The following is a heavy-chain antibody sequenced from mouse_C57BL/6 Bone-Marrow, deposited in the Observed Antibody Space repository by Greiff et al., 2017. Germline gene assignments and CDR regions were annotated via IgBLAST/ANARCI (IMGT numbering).Heavy chain of an antibody. J-gene: IGHJ2*01. V-gene: IGHV5-6*02. Sequence: EVKLEESGGDLVKPGGSLKLSCAASGFTFSSYGMSWVRQTPDQRLEWVATISSGGSYTYYPDSVKGRFTISRDNAKNTLYLQMSSLKSEDTAMYDCARQRSFFDYWGQGTTLTVSS. CDR3: ARQRSFFDY. CDR1: GFTFSSYG. CDR2: ISSGGSYT. D-gene: IGHD1-1*01.